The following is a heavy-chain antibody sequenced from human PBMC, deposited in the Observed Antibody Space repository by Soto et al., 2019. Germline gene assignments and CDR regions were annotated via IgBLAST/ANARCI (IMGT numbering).Heavy chain of an antibody. J-gene: IGHJ6*02. CDR3: ARARYSSGWYEYYYGMDV. D-gene: IGHD6-19*01. Sequence: PSETLSLTCTVSGGSISSYYWSWIRQPPGKGLEWIGYIYYSGSTNYNPSLKSRVTISVDTSKNQFSLKLSSVTAADTAVYYCARARYSSGWYEYYYGMDVWGQGTTVTVSS. V-gene: IGHV4-59*01. CDR1: GGSISSYY. CDR2: IYYSGST.